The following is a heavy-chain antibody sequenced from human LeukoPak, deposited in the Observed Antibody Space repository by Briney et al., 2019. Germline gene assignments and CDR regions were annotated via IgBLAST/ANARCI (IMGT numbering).Heavy chain of an antibody. J-gene: IGHJ6*02. CDR3: ARDWVSGGYYYGMDV. CDR2: INHSGST. CDR1: GGSFSGYY. V-gene: IGHV4-34*01. D-gene: IGHD1-26*01. Sequence: SETLSLTCAVYGGSFSGYYWSWIRQPPGKGLEWIGEINHSGSTDYNPSLKSRVTISVDTSKNQFSLKLSSVTAADTAVYYCARDWVSGGYYYGMDVWGQGTTVTVSS.